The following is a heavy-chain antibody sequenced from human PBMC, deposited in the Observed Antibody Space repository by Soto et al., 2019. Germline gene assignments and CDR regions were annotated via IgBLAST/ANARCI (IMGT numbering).Heavy chain of an antibody. J-gene: IGHJ4*02. V-gene: IGHV1-69*06. CDR3: AREGRHFDY. Sequence: VKVSCKASGGTFSSYAISWVRQAPGQGLEWMGGINPIFGTPHYAQKYQGRVTITADTFTNTAYMELTRLTSDDTAVYFCAREGRHFDYWGQGTLVTVSS. CDR2: INPIFGTP. CDR1: GGTFSSYA.